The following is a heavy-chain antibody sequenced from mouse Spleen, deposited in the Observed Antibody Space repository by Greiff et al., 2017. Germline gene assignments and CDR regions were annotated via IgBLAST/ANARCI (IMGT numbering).Heavy chain of an antibody. J-gene: IGHJ3*01. CDR2: ISYDGSN. CDR3: ARDNDSYYSYDGAY. D-gene: IGHD2-12*01. V-gene: IGHV3-6*01. CDR1: GYSITSGYY. Sequence: EVQLVESGPGLVKPSQSLSLTCSVTGYSITSGYYWNWIRQFPGNKLEWMGYISYDGSNNYNPSLKNRISITRDTSKNQFFLKLNSVTTEDTATYYCARDNDSYYSYDGAYWGQGTLVTVSA.